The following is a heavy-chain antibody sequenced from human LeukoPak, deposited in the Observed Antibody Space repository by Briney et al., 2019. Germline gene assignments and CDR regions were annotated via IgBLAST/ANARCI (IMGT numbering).Heavy chain of an antibody. CDR3: TRGGGGSFPHY. D-gene: IGHD2-21*01. J-gene: IGHJ4*02. Sequence: PGGSLRLSCAASGFIVGSSYMSWVRQPPGKGLEWVSDIYSGGSTYYADSVKGRFTISRDNSKNTLYLQMNSLRAEDTAVYYCTRGGGGSFPHYWGQGTLVTVSS. V-gene: IGHV3-53*01. CDR1: GFIVGSSY. CDR2: IYSGGST.